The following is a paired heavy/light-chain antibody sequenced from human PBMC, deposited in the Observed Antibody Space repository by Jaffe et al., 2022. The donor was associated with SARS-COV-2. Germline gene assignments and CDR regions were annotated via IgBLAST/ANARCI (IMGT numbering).Light chain of an antibody. V-gene: IGKV4-1*01. Sequence: DIVMTQSPDSLAVSLGERATINCKSSQSVLYSSNNKNYLAWYQQKPGQPPKLLIYWASTRESGVPDRFSGSGSGTDFTLTISSLQAEDVAVYYCQQYYSTHTTFGQGTKVEIK. CDR3: QQYYSTHTT. CDR2: WAS. CDR1: QSVLYSSNNKNY. J-gene: IGKJ1*01.
Heavy chain of an antibody. J-gene: IGHJ4*02. CDR2: INHSGST. CDR3: ARRSDIVVVVAATLFDY. Sequence: QVQLQQWGAGLLKPSETLSLTCAVYGGSFSGYYWSWIRQPPGKGLEWIGEINHSGSTNYNPSLKSRVTISVDTSKNQFSLKLSSVTAADTAVYYCARRSDIVVVVAATLFDYWGQGTLVTVSS. D-gene: IGHD2-15*01. V-gene: IGHV4-34*01. CDR1: GGSFSGYY.